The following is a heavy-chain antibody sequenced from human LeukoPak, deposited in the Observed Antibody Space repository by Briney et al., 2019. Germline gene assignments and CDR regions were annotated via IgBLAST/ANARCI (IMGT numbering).Heavy chain of an antibody. V-gene: IGHV3-23*01. CDR1: QFTFSNYA. Sequence: GGSLRLSCAASQFTFSNYAMTWVPQDPTKGLECVTSISASAASTYYADSVKGRFTISRDNSENTLYLQMNSLRSEDTAVYYCARGERSIGLKGDDYWGQGTLVTVSS. CDR3: ARGERSIGLKGDDY. CDR2: ISASAAST. D-gene: IGHD6-25*01. J-gene: IGHJ4*02.